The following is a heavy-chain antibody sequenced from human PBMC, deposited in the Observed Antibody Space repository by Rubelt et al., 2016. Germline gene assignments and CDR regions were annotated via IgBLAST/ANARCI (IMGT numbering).Heavy chain of an antibody. CDR2: INHSGST. CDR3: ARDNNANWFDP. Sequence: QVQLQQWGAGLLKPSETLSLTCAVYGGSFSGYYWSWIRQPPGKGLEWIGEINHSGSTNYNPSLKIRVTISVDTSKNQFSLKLSSVTAADTAVYYCARDNNANWFDPWGQGTLVTVSS. V-gene: IGHV4-34*01. J-gene: IGHJ5*02. D-gene: IGHD1-14*01. CDR1: GGSFSGYY.